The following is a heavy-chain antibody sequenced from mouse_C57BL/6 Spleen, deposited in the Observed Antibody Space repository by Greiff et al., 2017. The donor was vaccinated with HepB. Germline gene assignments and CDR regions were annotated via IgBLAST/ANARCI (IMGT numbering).Heavy chain of an antibody. CDR2: IDPSDSYT. J-gene: IGHJ2*01. Sequence: VQLQQPGAELVKPGASVKLSCKASGYTFTSYWMQWVKQRPGQGLEWIGEIDPSDSYTNYNQKFKGKATLTVDTSSSTAYMQLSSLTSEDSAVYYCARGYYGRGYFDYWGQGTTLTVSS. CDR1: GYTFTSYW. CDR3: ARGYYGRGYFDY. D-gene: IGHD1-1*01. V-gene: IGHV1-50*01.